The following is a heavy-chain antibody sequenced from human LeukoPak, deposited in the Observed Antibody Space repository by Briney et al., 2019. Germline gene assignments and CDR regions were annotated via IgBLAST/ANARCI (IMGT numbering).Heavy chain of an antibody. CDR2: ISSGSTAM. V-gene: IGHV3-48*04. CDR1: GFTFSSHS. J-gene: IGHJ4*02. D-gene: IGHD3-9*01. CDR3: ARVEDYDILTGFDY. Sequence: GGSLRLSCAASGFTFSSHSMHWVRQAPGKGLEWISYISSGSTAMYYADSVKGRFTISRDNAKNSLYLQMNSLRAEDTAVYYCARVEDYDILTGFDYWGQGTLVTVSS.